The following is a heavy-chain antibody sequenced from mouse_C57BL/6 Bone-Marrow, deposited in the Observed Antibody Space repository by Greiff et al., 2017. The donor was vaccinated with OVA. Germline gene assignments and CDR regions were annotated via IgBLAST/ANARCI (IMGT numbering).Heavy chain of an antibody. CDR2: IDPENGDT. Sequence: VQLQQSGAELVRPGASVKLSCTASGFNIKDDYMHWVKQRPEQGLEWIGWIDPENGDTEYASKFQGKATITADTSSNTAYLQLSSLTSEDTAVYYCTRRVWFAYGGQGTLVTVSA. CDR1: GFNIKDDY. V-gene: IGHV14-4*01. CDR3: TRRVWFAY. J-gene: IGHJ3*01.